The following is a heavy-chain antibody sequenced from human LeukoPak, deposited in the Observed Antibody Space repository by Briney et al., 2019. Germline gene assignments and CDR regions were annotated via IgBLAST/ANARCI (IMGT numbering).Heavy chain of an antibody. Sequence: PGGSLRLSCAASGFTFSSYSMNWVRQALGKGLEWVSSISSSSSYIYYADSVKGRFTISRDNAKNSLYLQMNSLRAEDTAVYYCARERITMVRGAGFLGYYFDYWGQGTLVTVSS. D-gene: IGHD3-10*01. J-gene: IGHJ4*02. V-gene: IGHV3-21*04. CDR3: ARERITMVRGAGFLGYYFDY. CDR2: ISSSSSYI. CDR1: GFTFSSYS.